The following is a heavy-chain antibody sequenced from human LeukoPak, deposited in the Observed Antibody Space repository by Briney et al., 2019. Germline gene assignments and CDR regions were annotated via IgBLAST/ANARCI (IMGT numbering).Heavy chain of an antibody. J-gene: IGHJ4*02. D-gene: IGHD6-13*01. Sequence: GGSLRLFCAASGFTFSGYNLNWVRQAPGKGLEWVSFISSTSSYIYYADSVKGRFTISRDNAKNSLFLQMNSLRAEDTAVYFCARDERGTWYEDSWGQGTLVTVSS. CDR1: GFTFSGYN. CDR3: ARDERGTWYEDS. CDR2: ISSTSSYI. V-gene: IGHV3-21*01.